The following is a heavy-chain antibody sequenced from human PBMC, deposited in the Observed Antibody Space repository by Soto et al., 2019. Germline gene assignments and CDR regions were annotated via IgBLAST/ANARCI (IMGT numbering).Heavy chain of an antibody. V-gene: IGHV4-34*01. Sequence: LCLTCAVYVGSFSGYYWSWIRQPPGKGLGWIGEINHSGSTNYNPSLKSRVTISVDTSKNQFSLKLSSVTAADTAVYYCARGDIVVVPAARRGMDVWGQGTTVTVSS. CDR1: VGSFSGYY. CDR2: INHSGST. CDR3: ARGDIVVVPAARRGMDV. D-gene: IGHD2-2*01. J-gene: IGHJ6*02.